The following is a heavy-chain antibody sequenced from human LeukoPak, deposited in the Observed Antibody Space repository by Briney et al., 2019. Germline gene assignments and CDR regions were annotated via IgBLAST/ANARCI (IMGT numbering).Heavy chain of an antibody. CDR2: INGGGGST. D-gene: IGHD4/OR15-4a*01. J-gene: IGHJ4*02. CDR1: GFTFSSYA. Sequence: GGSLRLSCAASGFTFSSYAMSWVRQAPGKGLDWVSSINGGGGSTYYADSVKGRFTISRDNSKNTLYLQMNSLRAEYTAVYYCAKIGANVGFWGQGTLVTVSS. V-gene: IGHV3-23*01. CDR3: AKIGANVGF.